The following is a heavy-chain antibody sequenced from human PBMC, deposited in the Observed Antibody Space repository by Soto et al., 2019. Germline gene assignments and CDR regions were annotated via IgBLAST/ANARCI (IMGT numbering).Heavy chain of an antibody. CDR2: ISYDGSNK. V-gene: IGHV3-30-3*01. CDR1: GFTFSSYA. CDR3: SGLLWNDECNWGYCDL. Sequence: QVQLVESGGGVVQPGRSLRLSCAASGFTFSSYAMHWVRQAPGKGLEWVAVISYDGSNKYYTDSVKGRFTISRDNSKNAMYLRFTSLRAEDTAVYYCSGLLWNDECNWGYCDLWGPGTLVPVSS. D-gene: IGHD1-1*01. J-gene: IGHJ2*01.